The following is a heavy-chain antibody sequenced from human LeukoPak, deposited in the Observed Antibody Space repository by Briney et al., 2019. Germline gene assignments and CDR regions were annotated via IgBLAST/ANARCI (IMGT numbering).Heavy chain of an antibody. J-gene: IGHJ4*02. CDR1: GYSISSGYY. D-gene: IGHD2-2*02. CDR2: IYHSGST. V-gene: IGHV4-38-2*02. CDR3: ARDSTYCSSTSCYKDFDY. Sequence: SETLSLTCTVSGYSISSGYYWGWIRQPPGKGLDWIGSIYHSGSTYYNPSLKSRVTISVDTSKNQFSLKLSSVTAADTAVYYCARDSTYCSSTSCYKDFDYWGRGTLVTVSS.